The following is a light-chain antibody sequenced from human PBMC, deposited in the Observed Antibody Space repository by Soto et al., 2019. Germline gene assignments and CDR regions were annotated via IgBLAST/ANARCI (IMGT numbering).Light chain of an antibody. Sequence: VVTQSPATLSVSPGERATLSCRASRRISRNLAWYQQKPGQAPRLLIYGASTRATGIPARSSGSGSETEFTLTISNLQSEDFAVYYCHQYNNWPPWTFGQGTKVDIK. CDR3: HQYNNWPPWT. CDR1: RRISRN. J-gene: IGKJ1*01. V-gene: IGKV3-15*01. CDR2: GAS.